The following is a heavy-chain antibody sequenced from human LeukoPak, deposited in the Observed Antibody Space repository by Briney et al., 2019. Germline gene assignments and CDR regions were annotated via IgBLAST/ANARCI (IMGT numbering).Heavy chain of an antibody. D-gene: IGHD6-13*01. Sequence: GGSLRLSCAASGFTFSRYWMSWVRQAPGKGLEWVANMNQDGSEIYHVASVKDRFTISRDNAKNSLYLQMNSLRAEDTAVYYCARSDGSSWYSLHEYWGQGTLVTVSS. CDR1: GFTFSRYW. CDR2: MNQDGSEI. CDR3: ARSDGSSWYSLHEY. V-gene: IGHV3-7*01. J-gene: IGHJ4*02.